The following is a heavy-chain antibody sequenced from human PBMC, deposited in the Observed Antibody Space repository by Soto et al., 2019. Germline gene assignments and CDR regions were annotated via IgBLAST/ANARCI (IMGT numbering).Heavy chain of an antibody. V-gene: IGHV3-30*04. J-gene: IGHJ4*02. CDR3: ARDLAGGFDY. D-gene: IGHD3-10*01. CDR2: ISYDGSNK. CDR1: GFTFSSYA. Sequence: GGSLRLSCTASGFTFSSYAMHWVRQAPGKGLEWVAVISYDGSNKYYADSVKGRFTISRDNSKNTLYLQMNSLRAEDTAVYYCARDLAGGFDYWGQGTLVTVSS.